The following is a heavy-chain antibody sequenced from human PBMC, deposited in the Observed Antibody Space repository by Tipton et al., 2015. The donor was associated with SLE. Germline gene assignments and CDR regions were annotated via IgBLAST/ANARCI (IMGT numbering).Heavy chain of an antibody. Sequence: SLRLSCAASGFTFSSYAMHWVRQAPGKGLEWVAVISYDGSNKYYADSVKGRFTISRDNSKNTLYLQMNSLRAEDTAVYYCAREVNWDYFDYWGQGTLVTVSS. D-gene: IGHD7-27*01. V-gene: IGHV3-30*14. CDR2: ISYDGSNK. CDR3: AREVNWDYFDY. CDR1: GFTFSSYA. J-gene: IGHJ4*02.